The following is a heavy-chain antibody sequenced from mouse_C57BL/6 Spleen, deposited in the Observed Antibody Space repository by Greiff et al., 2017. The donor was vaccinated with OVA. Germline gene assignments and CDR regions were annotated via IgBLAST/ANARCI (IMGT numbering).Heavy chain of an antibody. CDR2: ISYDGSN. Sequence: EVQLQESGPGLVKPSQSLSLTCSVTGYSITSGYYWNWIRQFPGNKLEWMGYISYDGSNNYNPSLKNRISITRDTSKNQFFLKLNSVTTEDTATYYCAAYYSNYDYWGQGTTRTVSS. CDR1: GYSITSGYY. V-gene: IGHV3-6*01. CDR3: AAYYSNYDY. J-gene: IGHJ2*01. D-gene: IGHD2-5*01.